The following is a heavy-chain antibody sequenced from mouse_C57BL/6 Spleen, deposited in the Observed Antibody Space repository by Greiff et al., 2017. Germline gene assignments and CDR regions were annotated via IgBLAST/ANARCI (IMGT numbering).Heavy chain of an antibody. Sequence: QVQLQQSGAELVRPGTSVKVSCKASGYAFTNYLIEWVKQRPGQGLEWIGVINPGSGGTNYNEKFKGKATLTADKSSSTAYMQLSSLTSEDSAVYFCAGYDYSWFAYWGQGTLVTVSA. V-gene: IGHV1-54*01. CDR2: INPGSGGT. J-gene: IGHJ3*01. D-gene: IGHD2-4*01. CDR3: AGYDYSWFAY. CDR1: GYAFTNYL.